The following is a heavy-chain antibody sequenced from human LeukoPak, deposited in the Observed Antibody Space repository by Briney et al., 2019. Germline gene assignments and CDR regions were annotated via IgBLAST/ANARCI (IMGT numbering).Heavy chain of an antibody. CDR3: AQRYFDS. CDR1: GFTFSDYW. V-gene: IGHV3-7*03. J-gene: IGHJ4*02. Sequence: GGSLRLSCAASGFTFSDYWMHWVRQAPGKGLEWVANIKQDGSAKYYADSVKGRFTISRDNAKNSLYLQMNSLRAEDTAVYYCAQRYFDSWGQGTLVTVSS. CDR2: IKQDGSAK.